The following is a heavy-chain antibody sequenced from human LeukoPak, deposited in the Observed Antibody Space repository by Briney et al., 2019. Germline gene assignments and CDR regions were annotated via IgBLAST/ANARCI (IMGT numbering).Heavy chain of an antibody. V-gene: IGHV3-49*03. Sequence: GGSLRLSCTASGFTFGDYAMSWFRQAPGKGLEWVGFIRSKAYGGTTENAASVKGRFTISRDDSKSIAYLQMNSLRAEDTAVYYCARDLAAMVSPFDYWGQGTLVTVSS. D-gene: IGHD5-18*01. J-gene: IGHJ4*02. CDR3: ARDLAAMVSPFDY. CDR2: IRSKAYGGTT. CDR1: GFTFGDYA.